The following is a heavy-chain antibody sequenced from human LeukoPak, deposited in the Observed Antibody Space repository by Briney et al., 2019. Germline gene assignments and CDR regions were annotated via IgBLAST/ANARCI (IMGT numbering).Heavy chain of an antibody. Sequence: GGSLRLSCAASGFTFSSYAMSWVRQAPGKGLEWVAVISYDGSNKYYADSVKGRFTISRDNSKNTLYLQMNSLRAEDTAVYYCASQVSGQQLALDYWGQGTLVTVSS. CDR2: ISYDGSNK. V-gene: IGHV3-30-3*01. CDR3: ASQVSGQQLALDY. D-gene: IGHD6-13*01. CDR1: GFTFSSYA. J-gene: IGHJ4*02.